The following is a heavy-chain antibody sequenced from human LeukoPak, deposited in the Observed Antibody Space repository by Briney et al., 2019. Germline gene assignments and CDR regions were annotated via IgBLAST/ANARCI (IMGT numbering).Heavy chain of an antibody. CDR3: GRKAGDCGGGSCYSIDY. D-gene: IGHD2-15*01. CDR1: GGSLSSEA. J-gene: IGHJ4*02. CDR2: TIPIFGTA. V-gene: IGHV1-69*05. Sequence: ASVKLSCQAFGGSLSSEAISWARQAHGQVLEWMGGTIPIFGTANYAQKFQGRVTITTDESTSTAYMEVSSLRPEDTAVYYCGRKAGDCGGGSCYSIDYWGQGTLVTVSS.